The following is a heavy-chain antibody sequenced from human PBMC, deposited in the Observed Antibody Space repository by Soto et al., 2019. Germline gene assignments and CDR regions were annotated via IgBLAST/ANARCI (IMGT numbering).Heavy chain of an antibody. V-gene: IGHV3-23*01. Sequence: EVQLLESGGGLVQPGGSLRLSCAASGFTFSSYAMSWVRQAPGKGLEWVSAISGSGGSTYYADSVKGRFSISRDNTKNTLYLQMNSLRAEDTAVYYCAKDPYGYSSSGGGMDYWGQGTLVTVSS. J-gene: IGHJ4*02. CDR1: GFTFSSYA. CDR2: ISGSGGST. CDR3: AKDPYGYSSSGGGMDY. D-gene: IGHD6-6*01.